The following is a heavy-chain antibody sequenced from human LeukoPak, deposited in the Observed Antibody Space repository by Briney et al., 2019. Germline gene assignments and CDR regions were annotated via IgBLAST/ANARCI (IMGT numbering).Heavy chain of an antibody. D-gene: IGHD6-13*01. V-gene: IGHV3-48*03. CDR2: ISSSGSTI. Sequence: GGSLRLSCAASGFTFSSYEMNWVRQAPGRGLEWVSYISSSGSTIYYADSVKGRFTISRDNAKNSLYLQMNSLRAEDTAVYYCARSYSSSWLDYYYYMDVWGKGTTVTISS. J-gene: IGHJ6*03. CDR3: ARSYSSSWLDYYYYMDV. CDR1: GFTFSSYE.